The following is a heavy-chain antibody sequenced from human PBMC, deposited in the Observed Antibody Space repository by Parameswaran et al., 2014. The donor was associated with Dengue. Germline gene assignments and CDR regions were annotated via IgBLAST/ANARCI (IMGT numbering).Heavy chain of an antibody. CDR3: ARVSTYSSGWYGDGSFGY. V-gene: IGHV3-7*01. J-gene: IGHJ4*02. Sequence: VRQAPGKGLEWVANIKQDGSEKYYVDSVKGRFTISRDNAKNSLYLHMNSLTAEDTAVYYCARVSTYSSGWYGDGSFGYWGQGTLVTVSS. D-gene: IGHD6-19*01. CDR2: IKQDGSEK.